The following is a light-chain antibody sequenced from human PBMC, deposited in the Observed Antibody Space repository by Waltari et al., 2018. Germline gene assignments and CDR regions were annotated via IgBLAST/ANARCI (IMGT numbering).Light chain of an antibody. J-gene: IGLJ2*01. CDR1: GSDFGDDNH. Sequence: QSALTQFASVSGSPGQSITISYTGTGSDFGDDNHVSWYQHHPGKAPKLIIYEVSDRPSGVPDRFSGSKSGNTASLTISGLQAEDEADYYCVSFSNRNTLRVFGGGTKLTVL. V-gene: IGLV2-14*01. CDR2: EVS. CDR3: VSFSNRNTLRV.